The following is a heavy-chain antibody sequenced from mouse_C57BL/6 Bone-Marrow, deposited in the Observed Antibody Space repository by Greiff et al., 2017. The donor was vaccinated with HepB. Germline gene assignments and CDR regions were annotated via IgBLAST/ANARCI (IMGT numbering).Heavy chain of an antibody. CDR1: GYTFTSYW. Sequence: QVQLQQPGAELVKPGASVKMSCKASGYTFTSYWITWVKQRPGQGLEWIGDIYPGSGSTNYNEKFKRRATLTVDTSSSTAYMQLSSLTSEDSAVYYCARDYGSSGGALDYWGQGTSVTVSS. D-gene: IGHD1-1*01. CDR2: IYPGSGST. J-gene: IGHJ4*01. CDR3: ARDYGSSGGALDY. V-gene: IGHV1-55*01.